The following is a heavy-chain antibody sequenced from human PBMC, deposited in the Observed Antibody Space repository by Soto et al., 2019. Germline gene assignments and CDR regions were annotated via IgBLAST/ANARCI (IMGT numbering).Heavy chain of an antibody. J-gene: IGHJ4*02. CDR2: MNHNRGNT. Sequence: ASVKVSCKASGYTFTSYDINVVRQATGQGREGMGWMNHNRGNTGYAQKFQGRVTMTRNTPISTADMELSSLRSEDTAVYYCARRADRHYYDSSGYNSAGASLWGQGTLVTVSS. CDR3: ARRADRHYYDSSGYNSAGASL. D-gene: IGHD3-22*01. V-gene: IGHV1-8*01. CDR1: GYTFTSYD.